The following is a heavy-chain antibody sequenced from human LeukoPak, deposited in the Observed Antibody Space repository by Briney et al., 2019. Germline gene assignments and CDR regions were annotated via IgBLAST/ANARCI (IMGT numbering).Heavy chain of an antibody. J-gene: IGHJ6*03. V-gene: IGHV1-2*02. CDR1: GYTFTSYY. Sequence: ASVKASCKASGYTFTSYYMHWVRQAPGQGLEWMGWINPNSGGTNYAQKFQGRVTMTRDTSISTAYMELSRLRSDDTAVYYCARDTGAGLTAYYYMDVWGKGTTVTISS. D-gene: IGHD4/OR15-4a*01. CDR2: INPNSGGT. CDR3: ARDTGAGLTAYYYMDV.